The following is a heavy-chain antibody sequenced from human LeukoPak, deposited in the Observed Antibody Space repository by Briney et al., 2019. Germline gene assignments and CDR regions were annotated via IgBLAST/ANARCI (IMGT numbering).Heavy chain of an antibody. V-gene: IGHV3-74*01. CDR2: INSDGSST. D-gene: IGHD3-22*01. J-gene: IGHJ4*02. Sequence: GGSLRLSCAASGFTFSSYWMHWVRQAPGKGLVWVSRINSDGSSTSYADFVKGRFTISRDNAKNTLYLQMNSLRAEDTAVYYCARVGYYYDSSGYYGLEFDYWGQGTLVTVSS. CDR1: GFTFSSYW. CDR3: ARVGYYYDSSGYYGLEFDY.